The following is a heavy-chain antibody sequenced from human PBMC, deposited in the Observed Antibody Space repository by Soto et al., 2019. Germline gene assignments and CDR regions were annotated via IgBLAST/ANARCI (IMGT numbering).Heavy chain of an antibody. D-gene: IGHD4-17*01. CDR2: MNPNSGNT. J-gene: IGHJ5*02. V-gene: IGHV1-8*01. CDR3: ARGIKYGAYSRWCDP. CDR1: GYTFTSYD. Sequence: ASVKVSCKASGYTFTSYDINWVRQATGQGLEYLGWMNPNSGNTAYVQKFQGRVTMTWDTSITTAYMELSSLRSEDTAVYFCARGIKYGAYSRWCDPWGQGTLVTVSS.